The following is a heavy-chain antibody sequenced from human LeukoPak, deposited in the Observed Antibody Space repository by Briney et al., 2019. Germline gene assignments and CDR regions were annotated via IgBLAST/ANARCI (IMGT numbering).Heavy chain of an antibody. CDR2: IGGRDGST. CDR3: ARVAVYAFRDAFDI. CDR1: GFTFSSYG. V-gene: IGHV3-23*01. J-gene: IGHJ3*02. Sequence: GGSLRLSCAASGFTFSSYGMSWVRQAPGKGLEWVSAIGGRDGSTYYADSVKGRFTISRDNSKNSLYLQMNSLRAEDTAVYYCARVAVYAFRDAFDIWGQGTMITVSS. D-gene: IGHD2-8*01.